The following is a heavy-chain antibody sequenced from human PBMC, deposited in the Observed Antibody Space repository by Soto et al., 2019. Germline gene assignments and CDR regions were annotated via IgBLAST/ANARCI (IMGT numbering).Heavy chain of an antibody. V-gene: IGHV1-69*13. CDR2: IIPIFGTA. CDR3: AILGGTAATTPYFDS. CDR1: GGTFSSYA. J-gene: IGHJ4*02. Sequence: SVKVSCKASGGTFSSYAISWVRQAPGQGLEWMGGIIPIFGTANYAQKFQGRVTITADESTSTAYMELRSLRSDDTAVYYCAILGGTAATTPYFDSWGQGTVVTVSS. D-gene: IGHD6-25*01.